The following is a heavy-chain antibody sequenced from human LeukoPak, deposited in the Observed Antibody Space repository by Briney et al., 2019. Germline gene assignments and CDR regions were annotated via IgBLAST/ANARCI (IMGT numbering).Heavy chain of an antibody. CDR3: ARVGWSTGDH. CDR1: GFTFSDYY. Sequence: GGSLRLSCAASGFTFSDYYMGWIRQAPGKGLEWVSYISTSGAIYYADSVKGRFTISRDNAKNSLYLQMNSLRAEDTAVYYCARVGWSTGDHWGQGSLVTVSS. D-gene: IGHD5/OR15-5a*01. CDR2: ISTSGAI. V-gene: IGHV3-11*01. J-gene: IGHJ4*02.